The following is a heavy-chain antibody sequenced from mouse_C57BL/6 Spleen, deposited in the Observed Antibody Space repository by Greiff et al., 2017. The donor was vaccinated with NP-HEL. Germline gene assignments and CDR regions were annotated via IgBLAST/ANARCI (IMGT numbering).Heavy chain of an antibody. Sequence: QVQLQQSVAELVKPGASVKISCKVSGYTFTDHTIHWMKQRPEQGLEWIGYIYPRDGSTKYNEKFKGKATLTADTSSSTAYMQLNSLTSEDSAVYFCAGDYGSSYDYTRDYWGQGTTVTVSS. CDR2: IYPRDGST. CDR3: AGDYGSSYDYTRDY. J-gene: IGHJ4*01. CDR1: GYTFTDHT. V-gene: IGHV1-78*01. D-gene: IGHD1-1*01.